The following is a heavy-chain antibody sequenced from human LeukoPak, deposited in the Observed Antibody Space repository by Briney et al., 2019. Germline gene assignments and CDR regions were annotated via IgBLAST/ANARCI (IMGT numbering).Heavy chain of an antibody. D-gene: IGHD6-19*01. CDR2: ISAYNGNT. Sequence: ASVKVSCKASGYTFTSYGISWVRQAPGQGLEWMGWISAYNGNTNYAQKLQGRVTMTTDTSTSTAYMELRSLRSDDTAVYYCASSKGYSSGWHLWGFDYWGQGTLVTVSS. CDR1: GYTFTSYG. J-gene: IGHJ4*02. CDR3: ASSKGYSSGWHLWGFDY. V-gene: IGHV1-18*01.